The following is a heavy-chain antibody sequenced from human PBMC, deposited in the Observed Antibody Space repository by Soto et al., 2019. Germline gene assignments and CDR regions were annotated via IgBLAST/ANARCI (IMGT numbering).Heavy chain of an antibody. V-gene: IGHV1-69*13. D-gene: IGHD3-22*01. CDR3: ARSLTGRYYYDSSGYFRFDY. Sequence: SVKVSCKASGGTFSSYAISWVRQAPGQGLEWMGGIIPIFGTANYAQKFQGRVTITADESTSTAYMELSSLRSEDTAVYYCARSLTGRYYYDSSGYFRFDYWGQGTLVTVSS. CDR1: GGTFSSYA. J-gene: IGHJ4*02. CDR2: IIPIFGTA.